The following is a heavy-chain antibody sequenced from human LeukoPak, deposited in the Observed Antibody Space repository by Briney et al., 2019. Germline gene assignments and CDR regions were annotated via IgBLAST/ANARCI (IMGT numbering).Heavy chain of an antibody. Sequence: GGSLRLSCRASGFTFGDYALSWARQAPGKGLEWVGLIRSTTYGATTEYAASVKGRFTISRDDSKSVAYLEMDSLKTEDTAVYYCSRVRFYGSPNYYNNDYGGQGTLVTVSS. CDR1: GFTFGDYA. J-gene: IGHJ4*02. V-gene: IGHV3-49*04. CDR3: SRVRFYGSPNYYNNDY. CDR2: IRSTTYGATT. D-gene: IGHD3-10*01.